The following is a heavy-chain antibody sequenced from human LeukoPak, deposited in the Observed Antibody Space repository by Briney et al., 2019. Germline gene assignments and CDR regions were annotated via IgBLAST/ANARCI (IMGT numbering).Heavy chain of an antibody. CDR2: IYHSGST. D-gene: IGHD3-22*01. J-gene: IGHJ4*02. V-gene: IGHV4-38-2*02. CDR3: ARGPNYYDSSGYYDYFDY. Sequence: SETLSLTCTVSGYSISSGYYWGWIRQPPGKGLEWIGSIYHSGSTYYNPSLKSRVTISVDTSKNQFSLKLSSVTAADTAVYYCARGPNYYDSSGYYDYFDYWGQGTLVTVSS. CDR1: GYSISSGYY.